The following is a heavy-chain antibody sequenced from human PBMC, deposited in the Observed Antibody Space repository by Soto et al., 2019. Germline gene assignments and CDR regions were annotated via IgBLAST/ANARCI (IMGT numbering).Heavy chain of an antibody. D-gene: IGHD7-27*01. J-gene: IGHJ4*02. CDR1: GGSISNHY. CDR2: NYYNGNT. V-gene: IGHV4-59*11. CDR3: TRANWYSEY. Sequence: QVQLQESGPGLVKPSETLSLTCTVSGGSISNHYWSWIRQPPGKGLEWIGDNYYNGNTNYNPSLKSRVTMSVDTSKNQISLKLSSVTAADTAVYYCTRANWYSEYWGQGTLVTVSS.